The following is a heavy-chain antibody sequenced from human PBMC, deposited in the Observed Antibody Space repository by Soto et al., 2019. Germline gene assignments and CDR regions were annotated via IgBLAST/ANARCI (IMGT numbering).Heavy chain of an antibody. CDR1: GGSICRYY. CDR2: IYHSGST. V-gene: IGHV4-59*01. Sequence: SETLSLTCAVRGGSICRYYWSWIRQAPGKGLEWIGYIYHSGSTDYNPSLKSRVTMSLDTSKNQVSLRLTSVTAADTAVYYCAAASRYWGQGTLVTVSS. D-gene: IGHD6-13*01. J-gene: IGHJ4*02. CDR3: AAASRY.